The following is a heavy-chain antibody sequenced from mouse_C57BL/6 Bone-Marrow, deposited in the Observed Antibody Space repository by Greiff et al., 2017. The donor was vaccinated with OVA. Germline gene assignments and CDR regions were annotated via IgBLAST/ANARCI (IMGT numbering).Heavy chain of an antibody. CDR2: IDPEDGET. Sequence: EVKVVESGAELVKPGASVKLSCTASGFNIKDYYMHWVKQRTEQGLEWIGRIDPEDGETKYAPKFQGKATITADTSSNTAYLQLSSLTSEDTAVYYCASFPLLQSFAYWGQGTLVTVSA. CDR1: GFNIKDYY. CDR3: ASFPLLQSFAY. J-gene: IGHJ3*01. V-gene: IGHV14-2*01. D-gene: IGHD1-1*01.